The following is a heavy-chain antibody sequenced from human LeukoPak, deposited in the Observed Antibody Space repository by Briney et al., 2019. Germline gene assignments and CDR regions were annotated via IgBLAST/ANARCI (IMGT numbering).Heavy chain of an antibody. CDR2: IHYSGIT. Sequence: SETLSLTCAVSGYSISSDNWWGWIRQPPGKGLEWIGYIHYSGITYYSPSLKSRVTLSVDTSKNQFSLRLSSVTAVDTAAYYCARKPNAVYWFDPWGQGTLVTVSS. V-gene: IGHV4-28*01. CDR1: GYSISSDNW. CDR3: ARKPNAVYWFDP. J-gene: IGHJ5*02. D-gene: IGHD4/OR15-4a*01.